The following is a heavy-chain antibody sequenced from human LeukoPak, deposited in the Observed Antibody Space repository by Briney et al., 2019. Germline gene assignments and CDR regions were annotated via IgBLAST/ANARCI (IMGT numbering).Heavy chain of an antibody. Sequence: ASVKVSCKASGYTFTSYGISWVRQAPGQGLEWMGWISAYNGNTNYAQKFQGRVTMTTDTSTSTAYMELRSLRSDDTAVYYCARDRLPHYTAWIDYWGQGTLVTVSS. CDR1: GYTFTSYG. CDR3: ARDRLPHYTAWIDY. D-gene: IGHD5-18*01. CDR2: ISAYNGNT. J-gene: IGHJ4*02. V-gene: IGHV1-18*01.